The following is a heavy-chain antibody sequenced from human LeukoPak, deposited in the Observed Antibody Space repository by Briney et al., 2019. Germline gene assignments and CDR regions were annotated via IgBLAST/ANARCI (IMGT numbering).Heavy chain of an antibody. CDR3: ARYGSGSYRPSFDY. CDR1: GFTFRSYA. V-gene: IGHV3-48*03. J-gene: IGHJ4*02. D-gene: IGHD3-10*01. CDR2: ISSSGSTI. Sequence: GGSLRLSCAASGFTFRSYAMSWVRQAPGKGLEWVSYISSSGSTIYYADSVKGRFTISRDNAKNSLYLQMNSLRAEDTAVYYCARYGSGSYRPSFDYWGQGTLVTVSS.